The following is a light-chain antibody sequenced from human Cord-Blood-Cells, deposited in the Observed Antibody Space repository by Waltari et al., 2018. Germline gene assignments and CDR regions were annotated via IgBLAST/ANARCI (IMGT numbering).Light chain of an antibody. CDR1: QSVSSY. CDR2: DAS. V-gene: IGKV3-11*01. CDR3: QQRSNWPHT. J-gene: IGKJ2*01. Sequence: EIVLTQSPATLSLSPGERVTISCRASQSVSSYLAWYQQKPGQAPSLLIYDASNRATGIPARFSGSVSGTDFTLTISSLEPEDFAVYYCQQRSNWPHTFGQWTKLEIK.